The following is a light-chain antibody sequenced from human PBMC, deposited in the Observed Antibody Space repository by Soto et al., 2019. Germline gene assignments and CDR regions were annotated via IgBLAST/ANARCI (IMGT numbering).Light chain of an antibody. J-gene: IGKJ2*03. CDR3: QQHSNWLYS. Sequence: EIVMTQFPDTLSLSPGERATLSCRAGQSVSTYLAWYQQKPGQAPRLLIYDATTRATGIPARFSGNGSGTDVTLTISRLEAEDFAVYYCQQHSNWLYSFGQGTKVQIK. CDR1: QSVSTY. V-gene: IGKV3-11*01. CDR2: DAT.